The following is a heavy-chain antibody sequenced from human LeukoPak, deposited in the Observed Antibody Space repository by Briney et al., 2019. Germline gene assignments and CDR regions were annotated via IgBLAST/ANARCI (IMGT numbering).Heavy chain of an antibody. Sequence: GGSLRLSCAVSGITLSNYGMSWVRQTPGKGLEWVAGISDSGGSTNYADSVKGRFTISRDNPKNTLYLQMNSLRAEDTAVYFCAKRGVVIRVILVGFHKEAYYFDSWGQGALVTASS. CDR3: AKRGVVIRVILVGFHKEAYYFDS. CDR2: ISDSGGST. D-gene: IGHD3-22*01. J-gene: IGHJ4*02. CDR1: GITLSNYG. V-gene: IGHV3-23*01.